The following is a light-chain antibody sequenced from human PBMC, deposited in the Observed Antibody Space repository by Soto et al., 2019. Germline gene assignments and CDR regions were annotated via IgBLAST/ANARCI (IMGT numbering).Light chain of an antibody. CDR3: QQYSAWPLT. J-gene: IGKJ1*01. CDR2: GAS. V-gene: IGKV3-15*01. Sequence: EIVMTQSPVTLSVSPGERATLSCRSSQSVSGNYIAWYQQKPGQAPRLLIYGASTRATGIPGRFTGSGSGTKFSLSITSLQSEDFAVYYCQQYSAWPLTFGQGTTVEIK. CDR1: QSVSGN.